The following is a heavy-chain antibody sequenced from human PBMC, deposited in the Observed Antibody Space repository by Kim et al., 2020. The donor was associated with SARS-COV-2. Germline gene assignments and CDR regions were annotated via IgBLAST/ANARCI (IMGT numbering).Heavy chain of an antibody. D-gene: IGHD3-10*01. J-gene: IGHJ6*02. V-gene: IGHV3-13*01. Sequence: VKGRFTISRQNAKNSLYLQMNSLKAGDTAVYYCARLGAYYGSGRQYGMDVWGQGTTVTVSS. CDR3: ARLGAYYGSGRQYGMDV.